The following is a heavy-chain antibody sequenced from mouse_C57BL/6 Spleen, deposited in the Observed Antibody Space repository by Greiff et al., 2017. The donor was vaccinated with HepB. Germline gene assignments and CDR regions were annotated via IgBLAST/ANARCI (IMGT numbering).Heavy chain of an antibody. J-gene: IGHJ3*01. Sequence: QVQLQQSGAELARPGASVKLSCKASGYTFTSYGISWVKQRTGQGLEWIGEIDPRSGNTYYNEKFKGKATLTADKSSSTAYMELRSLTSEDSAVYFCASMVTTEAWFAYWGQGTLVTVSA. V-gene: IGHV1-81*01. D-gene: IGHD2-2*01. CDR3: ASMVTTEAWFAY. CDR1: GYTFTSYG. CDR2: IDPRSGNT.